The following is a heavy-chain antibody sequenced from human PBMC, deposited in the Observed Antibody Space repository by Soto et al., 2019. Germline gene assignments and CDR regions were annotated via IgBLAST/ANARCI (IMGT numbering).Heavy chain of an antibody. D-gene: IGHD3-10*01. CDR2: ISYDGSNK. J-gene: IGHJ4*01. V-gene: IGHV3-30*18. CDR1: GFTFSSYG. CDR3: AKNGYGSGSYYFDY. Sequence: QVQLVESGGGVVQPGRSLRLSCAASGFTFSSYGMHWVRQAPGKGLEWVAVISYDGSNKYYADSVKGRFTICRDNSKNTLYLQMNSLRAEDTAVYYCAKNGYGSGSYYFDYWGHGTLVTVSS.